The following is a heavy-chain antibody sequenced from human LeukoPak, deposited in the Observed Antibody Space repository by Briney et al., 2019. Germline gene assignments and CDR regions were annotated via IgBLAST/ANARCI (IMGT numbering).Heavy chain of an antibody. CDR3: TKDGRRYFDWLSSGFFDY. J-gene: IGHJ4*02. D-gene: IGHD3-9*01. V-gene: IGHV3-43D*03. CDR2: ISWDGGNT. Sequence: GGSLRLSCVTSGFTFDDYAMNWIRQAPGKGLEWVSLISWDGGNTYYADSVKGRFTISRDNSENSLYLQMNNLRPEDTALYYCTKDGRRYFDWLSSGFFDYWGQGTLVTVSS. CDR1: GFTFDDYA.